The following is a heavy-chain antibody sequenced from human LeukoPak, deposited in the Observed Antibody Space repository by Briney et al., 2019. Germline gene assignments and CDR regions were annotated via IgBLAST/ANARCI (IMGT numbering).Heavy chain of an antibody. J-gene: IGHJ6*03. CDR3: ARTRGHWYFHYYMDV. D-gene: IGHD1-1*01. V-gene: IGHV3-7*01. CDR1: GFTFSNYW. Sequence: GGSLRLSCAASGFTFSNYWMSWVRQAPGKGLEWVANIKQDGSEKYYVDSVKGRFTISRDNAKNSLYLQMNGLRAEDTAVYYCARTRGHWYFHYYMDVWGKGTTVTVSS. CDR2: IKQDGSEK.